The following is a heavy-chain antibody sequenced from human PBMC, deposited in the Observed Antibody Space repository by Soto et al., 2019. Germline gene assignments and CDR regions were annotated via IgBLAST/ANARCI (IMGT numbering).Heavy chain of an antibody. Sequence: QVQLVQSGAEVKKPGASVKVSCKASGYTFTSYGINWVRQAPGQGLEWMGWISAYNGNTNYAQKLQGRVTMTTDPXXSRADMELRSLRTDDTAVYYCARAKVVAATYWFDPWGQGTLVTVPS. CDR2: ISAYNGNT. J-gene: IGHJ5*02. CDR1: GYTFTSYG. CDR3: ARAKVVAATYWFDP. D-gene: IGHD2-15*01. V-gene: IGHV1-18*01.